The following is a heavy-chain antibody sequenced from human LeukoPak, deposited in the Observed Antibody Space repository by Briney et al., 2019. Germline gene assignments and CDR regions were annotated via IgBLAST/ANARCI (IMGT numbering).Heavy chain of an antibody. CDR3: ARSPLSSRWYMYYYGMDV. V-gene: IGHV1-69*13. D-gene: IGHD6-13*01. Sequence: SVKVSCKASGDTFSSYAISWVRQAPGQGLEWMGGIIPIFGTANYAQKFQGRVTVTADESTSTAYMELSSLRSEDTAVYYCARSPLSSRWYMYYYGMDVWGQGTTVTVSS. CDR2: IIPIFGTA. CDR1: GDTFSSYA. J-gene: IGHJ6*02.